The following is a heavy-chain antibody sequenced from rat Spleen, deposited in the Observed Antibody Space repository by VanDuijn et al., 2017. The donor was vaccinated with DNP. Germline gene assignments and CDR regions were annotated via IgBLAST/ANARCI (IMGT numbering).Heavy chain of an antibody. J-gene: IGHJ2*01. CDR3: ATLGSIVTTDY. CDR1: GFTFSNYD. D-gene: IGHD1-10*01. Sequence: EVQLVESGGGLVQPGRSLKLSCAASGFTFSNYDMAWVRQAPTGGLEWVASTSPTGGSTFYRDSVKGRFTISRDNAESTLYLHMDSLGSEDTATYYCATLGSIVTTDYWGQGVMVTVSS. V-gene: IGHV5-25*01. CDR2: TSPTGGST.